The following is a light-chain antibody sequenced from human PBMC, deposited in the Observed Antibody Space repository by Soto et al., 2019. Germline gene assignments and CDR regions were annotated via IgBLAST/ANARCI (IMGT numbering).Light chain of an antibody. Sequence: DIVMTQSPDSLAVSLGERATINCKSSQSVLYSSNNKNYLAWYQQKPGQPPKLLIYWASTRESRVPDRFSGSGSGTDFPLTISSLQAEDVAVYYCQQYYSTPITFGQGTRLEIK. CDR3: QQYYSTPIT. J-gene: IGKJ5*01. CDR1: QSVLYSSNNKNY. V-gene: IGKV4-1*01. CDR2: WAS.